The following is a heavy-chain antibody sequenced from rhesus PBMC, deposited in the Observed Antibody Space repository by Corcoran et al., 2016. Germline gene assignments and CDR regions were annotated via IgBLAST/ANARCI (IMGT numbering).Heavy chain of an antibody. V-gene: IGHV4-80*01. CDR2: INGNSGST. CDR1: GGSFSSYW. CDR3: ARSYSGYHLGFDY. J-gene: IGHJ4*01. D-gene: IGHD1-44*01. Sequence: QVQLQESGPGLVKPSETLSLTCAVSGGSFSSYWWSWIRQPPGKGLEWIGAINGNSGSTNYNPSLKNRVTISKDASKNQFSLKLSSVTAADTAVYYCARSYSGYHLGFDYWGQGVLVTVSS.